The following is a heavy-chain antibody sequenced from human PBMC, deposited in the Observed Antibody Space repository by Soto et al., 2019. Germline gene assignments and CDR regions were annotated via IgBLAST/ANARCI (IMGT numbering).Heavy chain of an antibody. D-gene: IGHD4-17*01. Sequence: QITLKESGPPLVRPAQTLTLTCAFSGFSLTTTSMGVAWIRQPPGKALERLALIYWDDAQRYSPSLKDRITISKDTSSSRVVLTISNMNPENTVTYVSAHAGDYDLLSFDRWGPGTLVTVSS. V-gene: IGHV2-5*02. J-gene: IGHJ4*01. CDR3: AHAGDYDLLSFDR. CDR2: IYWDDAQ. CDR1: GFSLTTTSMG.